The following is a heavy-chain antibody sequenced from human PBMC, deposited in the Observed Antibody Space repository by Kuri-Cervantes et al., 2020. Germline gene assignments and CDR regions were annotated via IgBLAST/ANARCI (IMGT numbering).Heavy chain of an antibody. V-gene: IGHV3-30*14. CDR3: ARQPYDYSSGWYGAFDI. CDR1: GFTFSSYA. J-gene: IGHJ3*02. D-gene: IGHD6-19*01. CDR2: ISYDGSNK. Sequence: GESLKISCAASGFTFSSYAMHWVRQAPGKGLEWVAVISYDGSNKYYADSVKGRFTISRDNSKNTLYLQMNSLRAEDTAVYYCARQPYDYSSGWYGAFDIWGRGTMVTVSS.